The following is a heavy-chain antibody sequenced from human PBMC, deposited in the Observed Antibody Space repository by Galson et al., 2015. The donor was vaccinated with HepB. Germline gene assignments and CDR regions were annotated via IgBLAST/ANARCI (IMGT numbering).Heavy chain of an antibody. V-gene: IGHV3-30*04. CDR2: ISYDGSNK. J-gene: IGHJ4*02. CDR1: GFTFSSYA. CDR3: ARDGLGTIFGVVIIGSYFDY. Sequence: SLRLSCAASGFTFSSYAMHWVRQAPGKGLEWVAVISYDGSNKYYADSVKGRFTISRDNSKNTLYLQMNSLRAEDTAVYYCARDGLGTIFGVVIIGSYFDYWGQGTLVTVSS. D-gene: IGHD3-3*01.